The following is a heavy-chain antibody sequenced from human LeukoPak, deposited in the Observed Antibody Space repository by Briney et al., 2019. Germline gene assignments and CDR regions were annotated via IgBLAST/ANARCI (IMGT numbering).Heavy chain of an antibody. CDR1: GYTFTGYY. J-gene: IGHJ6*03. Sequence: GASVKVSCKASGYTFTGYYMHWVRQAPGQGLEWMGWINPNSGGTNYAQKFQGRVTMTRDTSISTAYMELSRLRSDDTAVYYCARDYDPQYYDSSGYLVLSPPTPYYYYYMDVWGKGTTVTVSS. V-gene: IGHV1-2*02. CDR3: ARDYDPQYYDSSGYLVLSPPTPYYYYYMDV. CDR2: INPNSGGT. D-gene: IGHD3-22*01.